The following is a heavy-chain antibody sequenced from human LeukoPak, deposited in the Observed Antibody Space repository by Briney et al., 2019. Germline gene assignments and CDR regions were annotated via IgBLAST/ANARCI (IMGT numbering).Heavy chain of an antibody. V-gene: IGHV3-74*01. Sequence: GGSLRLSCAASAFTFNTYWMHWVRQVPGRGLEWVSRINGDESSTNYADSVTGRFTISRDNSKNTLYLQMNSLRAEDTAVYYCARGTIVGATQAAYWGQGTLVTVSS. D-gene: IGHD1-26*01. CDR2: INGDESST. CDR3: ARGTIVGATQAAY. J-gene: IGHJ4*02. CDR1: AFTFNTYW.